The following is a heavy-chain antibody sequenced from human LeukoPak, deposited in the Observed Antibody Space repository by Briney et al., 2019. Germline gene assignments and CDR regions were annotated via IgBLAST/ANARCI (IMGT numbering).Heavy chain of an antibody. Sequence: SETLSLTCTVSGGSISSSSYYWGWIRQPPGKGLECIGSIYYSGSTNYNPSLKSRVTISVDKSKNQFSLKLSSVTAADTAVYYCARLTSGTHPNFDYWGQGTLVTVSS. CDR1: GGSISSSSYY. J-gene: IGHJ4*02. D-gene: IGHD3-10*01. V-gene: IGHV4-39*07. CDR2: IYYSGST. CDR3: ARLTSGTHPNFDY.